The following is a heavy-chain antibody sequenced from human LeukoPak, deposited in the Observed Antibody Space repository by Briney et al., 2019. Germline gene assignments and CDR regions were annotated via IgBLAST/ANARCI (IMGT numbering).Heavy chain of an antibody. D-gene: IGHD1-1*01. J-gene: IGHJ5*02. V-gene: IGHV5-51*01. CDR3: ARHPLQLDSAGGYNWFDP. CDR2: IYPGDSDT. Sequence: GESLKISCKGSGYSFTSYWIGWVRQMPGKGLEWMGIIYPGDSDTRYSPSFQGQVTISADKSISTAYLQWSSLKASDTAMYYCARHPLQLDSAGGYNWFDPWGQGTLVTVSS. CDR1: GYSFTSYW.